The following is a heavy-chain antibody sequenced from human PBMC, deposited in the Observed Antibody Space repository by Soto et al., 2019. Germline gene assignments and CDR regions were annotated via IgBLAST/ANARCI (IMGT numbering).Heavy chain of an antibody. J-gene: IGHJ4*02. CDR1: GYTFSNFG. V-gene: IGHV1-8*02. CDR3: ARGGHSSGYNGVDY. Sequence: ASVKVSCKASGYTFSNFGISWVRQAPGEGLEWMGWISPNSEKTKIAQRFQGRVTMTRNTSISTAYMELSSLRSEDTAVYYCARGGHSSGYNGVDYWGQGTLVNVSS. D-gene: IGHD6-19*01. CDR2: ISPNSEKT.